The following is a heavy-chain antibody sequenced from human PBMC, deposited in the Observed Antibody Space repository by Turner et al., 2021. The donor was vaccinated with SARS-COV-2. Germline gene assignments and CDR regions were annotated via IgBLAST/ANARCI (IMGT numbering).Heavy chain of an antibody. CDR2: FDPEDVET. CDR1: GYTLTEFS. V-gene: IGHV1-24*01. Sequence: QVQLVQSGAEVKKPGASVKVSCKVSGYTLTEFSMHWVRQAPGKGLECMGGFDPEDVETIYAQKFQCRVTMTEDTSTDTAYMELSSLRSEDTAVYYCATGRDGYNWGAFHIWGQGTMVTVSS. D-gene: IGHD5-12*01. CDR3: ATGRDGYNWGAFHI. J-gene: IGHJ3*02.